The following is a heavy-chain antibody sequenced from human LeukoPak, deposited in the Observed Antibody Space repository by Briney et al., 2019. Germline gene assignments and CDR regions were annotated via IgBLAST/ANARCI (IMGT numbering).Heavy chain of an antibody. Sequence: GGSLRLSCAASGFTFSSYSMNWVRQAPGKGLEWVSSISSSSSYIYYADSVKGRFTISRDNAKNSLYLQMNSLRAEDTAVYYCASGYCSSTSCLDYWGQGTLVTVSS. CDR3: ASGYCSSTSCLDY. J-gene: IGHJ4*02. D-gene: IGHD2-2*01. V-gene: IGHV3-21*01. CDR2: ISSSSSYI. CDR1: GFTFSSYS.